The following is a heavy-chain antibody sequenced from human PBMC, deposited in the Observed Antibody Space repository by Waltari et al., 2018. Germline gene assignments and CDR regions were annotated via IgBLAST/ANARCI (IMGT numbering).Heavy chain of an antibody. V-gene: IGHV1-69*12. CDR3: ARDRGGWEPNHDAFDI. J-gene: IGHJ3*02. CDR2: IIPILGTA. CDR1: GGTFSSYA. Sequence: QVQLVQSGAEVKKPGSSVKVSCKASGGTFSSYAISWVRQAPGQGLEWMGGIIPILGTANYAQKFQGRVTITADESTSTAYMELSSLRSEDTAVYYCARDRGGWEPNHDAFDIWGQGTMVTVSS. D-gene: IGHD1-26*01.